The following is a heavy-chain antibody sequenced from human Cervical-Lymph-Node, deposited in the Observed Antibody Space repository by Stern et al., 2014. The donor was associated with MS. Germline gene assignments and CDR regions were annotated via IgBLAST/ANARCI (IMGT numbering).Heavy chain of an antibody. CDR2: ISAYNGNT. D-gene: IGHD3-16*01. CDR3: AREEDYMLENCGMDV. V-gene: IGHV1-18*01. CDR1: GYTFTSYG. Sequence: VQLVESVAEVKKPGASVKVSCKASGYTFTSYGISWVRQAPGQGLEWMGWISAYNGNTNYAQKLQGRVTMTTDTSTSTAYMELRSLRSDDTAVYYCAREEDYMLENCGMDVWGQGTTVTVSS. J-gene: IGHJ6*02.